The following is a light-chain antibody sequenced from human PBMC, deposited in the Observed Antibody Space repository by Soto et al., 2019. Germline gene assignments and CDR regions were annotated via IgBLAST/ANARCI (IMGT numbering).Light chain of an antibody. V-gene: IGKV3-11*01. CDR2: DAS. Sequence: EIVLTQSPATLSLSPGERATLSCRASQSVNKYLAWYRQKPGQPPRLLIYDASYRATGIPDRFSGSGSGTDFTLTISSLEPEDFAVYYCQQRSDWPPITFGQGTHWRL. J-gene: IGKJ5*01. CDR1: QSVNKY. CDR3: QQRSDWPPIT.